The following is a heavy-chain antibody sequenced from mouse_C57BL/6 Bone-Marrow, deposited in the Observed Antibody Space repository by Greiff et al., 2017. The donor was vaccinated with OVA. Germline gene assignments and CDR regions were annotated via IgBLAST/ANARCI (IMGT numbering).Heavy chain of an antibody. V-gene: IGHV3-6*01. CDR3: ARDSSSRAWFAY. Sequence: ESGPGLVKPSQSLSLTCSVTGYSITSGYYWNWIRQLPGNKLEWMGYISYDGSNNYNPSLKNRISITRDTSKNQFFLKLNSVTTEDTATYYCARDSSSRAWFAYWGQGTLVTVSA. CDR1: GYSITSGYY. J-gene: IGHJ3*01. CDR2: ISYDGSN. D-gene: IGHD1-1*01.